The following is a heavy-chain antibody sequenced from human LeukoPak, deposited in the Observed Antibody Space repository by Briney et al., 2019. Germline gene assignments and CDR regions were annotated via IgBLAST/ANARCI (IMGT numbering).Heavy chain of an antibody. CDR1: GGSFSGYY. J-gene: IGHJ4*02. Sequence: SETLSLTCAVYGGSFSGYYWSWIRQPPGKGLEWIGEINHSGSTNYNPSLKSRVTISVDTSKNQFSLKLSSVTAADTAVYYCARGNVRNDYVWGSYRYIPDYFDYWGQGTLVTVSS. CDR3: ARGNVRNDYVWGSYRYIPDYFDY. CDR2: INHSGST. V-gene: IGHV4-34*01. D-gene: IGHD3-16*02.